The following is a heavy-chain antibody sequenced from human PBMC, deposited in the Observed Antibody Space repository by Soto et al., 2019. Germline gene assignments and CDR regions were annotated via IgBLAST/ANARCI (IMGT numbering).Heavy chain of an antibody. CDR3: TRQNDFWSGYFDY. CDR2: IRSKANSYAT. V-gene: IGHV3-73*01. CDR1: GFTFSGSA. J-gene: IGHJ4*02. Sequence: PGGSLRLSCAASGFTFSGSAMHWVRQASGKGLEWVGRIRSKANSYATAYAASVKGRLTISRDDSKNTACLQMHSLKTEDTAVYYCTRQNDFWSGYFDYWGQGTLVTVSS. D-gene: IGHD3-3*01.